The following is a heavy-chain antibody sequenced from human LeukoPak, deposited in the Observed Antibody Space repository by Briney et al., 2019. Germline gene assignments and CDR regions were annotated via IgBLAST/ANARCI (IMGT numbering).Heavy chain of an antibody. V-gene: IGHV1-2*06. CDR2: INPNSGGT. J-gene: IGHJ6*02. Sequence: SVKVSCKASGYAFTGYYMHWVRQAPGQGLEWMGRINPNSGGTNYAQKFQGRVTMTRDTSISTAYMELSRLRSDDTAVYYCARYDYGSLYGMDVWGQGTTVTVSS. CDR3: ARYDYGSLYGMDV. CDR1: GYAFTGYY. D-gene: IGHD4-17*01.